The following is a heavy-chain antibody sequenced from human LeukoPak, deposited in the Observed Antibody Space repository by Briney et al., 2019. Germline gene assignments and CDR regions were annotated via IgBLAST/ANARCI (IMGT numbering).Heavy chain of an antibody. CDR1: GFTFSSYD. V-gene: IGHV3-13*01. D-gene: IGHD3-9*01. Sequence: GGSLRLSCAASGFTFSSYDMHWVRQATGKGLEWVSAIGTAGDTYYPGSVKGRFTISRENAKNSLYLQMNSLRVGDTAVYYCARAVTSYYDILTGYYRVGAFDIWGQGTMVTVSS. CDR2: IGTAGDT. J-gene: IGHJ3*02. CDR3: ARAVTSYYDILTGYYRVGAFDI.